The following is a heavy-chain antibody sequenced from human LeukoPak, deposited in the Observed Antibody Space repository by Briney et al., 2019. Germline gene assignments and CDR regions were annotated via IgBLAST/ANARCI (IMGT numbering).Heavy chain of an antibody. CDR2: ITRDSDSL. CDR3: VRDTGGCDSVF. Sequence: PGGSLRLSCAASGFTFSSYSMNWVRQAPGKGLEWVSSITRDSDSLYYADSLKGRFTISRDNAKNSLYLQMSSLRAEDTAVYYCVRDTGGCDSVFWGQGTLVTVSS. D-gene: IGHD4-23*01. J-gene: IGHJ4*02. CDR1: GFTFSSYS. V-gene: IGHV3-21*01.